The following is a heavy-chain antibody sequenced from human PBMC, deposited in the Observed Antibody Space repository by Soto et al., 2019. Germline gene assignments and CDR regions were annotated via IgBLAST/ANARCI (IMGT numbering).Heavy chain of an antibody. V-gene: IGHV3-74*01. Sequence: GGSLRLSCAASGFTFSGYWMHWVRQAPGKGLVWVSRITSDGRSTTYADSVKGRFTISRDNAKNTLYLQMDSLRAEDTAVYYCSRSGNYFLDPCGQGTLVTVSA. CDR2: ITSDGRST. CDR3: SRSGNYFLDP. D-gene: IGHD1-26*01. CDR1: GFTFSGYW. J-gene: IGHJ5*02.